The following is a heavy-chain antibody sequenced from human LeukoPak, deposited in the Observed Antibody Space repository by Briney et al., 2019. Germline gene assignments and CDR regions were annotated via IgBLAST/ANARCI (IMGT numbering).Heavy chain of an antibody. J-gene: IGHJ6*04. CDR2: ISSSGNTI. CDR3: AELGITMIGGV. CDR1: GFTFSSYS. D-gene: IGHD3-10*02. Sequence: PGGSLRLSCEASGFTFSSYSMNWVRQAPGRGLECISYISSSGNTIYYADSVKGRFIISRDNAKNSLYLQMNSLRAEDTAVYYCAELGITMIGGVWGKGTTVTISS. V-gene: IGHV3-48*04.